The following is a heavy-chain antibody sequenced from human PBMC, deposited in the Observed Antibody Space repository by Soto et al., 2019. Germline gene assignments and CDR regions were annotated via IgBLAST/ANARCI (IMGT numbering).Heavy chain of an antibody. V-gene: IGHV1-69*13. CDR2: IIPIFGTA. CDR3: ARGNYDYVWGSYRPTYFDY. J-gene: IGHJ4*02. CDR1: GGTFSSYA. D-gene: IGHD3-16*02. Sequence: EASVKVSCKASGGTFSSYAISWVGQAPGQGVGWMGGIIPIFGTANYAQKFQGRVTITADESTSTAYMELSSLRSEDTAVYYCARGNYDYVWGSYRPTYFDYWGQGTLVTVSS.